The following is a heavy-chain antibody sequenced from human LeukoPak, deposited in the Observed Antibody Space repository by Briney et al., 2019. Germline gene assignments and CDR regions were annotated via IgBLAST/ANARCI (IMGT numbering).Heavy chain of an antibody. CDR3: ARGWGGSYQNYYFDY. CDR2: INHSGST. CDR1: GGSFSGYY. D-gene: IGHD1-26*01. J-gene: IGHJ4*02. V-gene: IGHV4-34*01. Sequence: SETLSLACAVYGGSFSGYYWSWIRQPPGKGLEWIGEINHSGSTNYNPSFKSRVTISVDTSKNQFSLKLSSVTAADTAVYYCARGWGGSYQNYYFDYRGQGTLVTVSS.